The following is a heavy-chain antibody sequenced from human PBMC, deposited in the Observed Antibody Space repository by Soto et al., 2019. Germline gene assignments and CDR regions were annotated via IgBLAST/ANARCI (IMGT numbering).Heavy chain of an antibody. CDR2: ISYDGSNK. D-gene: IGHD6-19*01. Sequence: QVQLVESGGGVVQPGRSLRLSCAASGFTFSSYGMHWVRQAPGMGLEWVAVISYDGSNKYYADSVKGRFTISRDNSKNTLYMQMNSLRAEDTAVYYCASPQGGWYPPFDYWGQGTMVTVSS. V-gene: IGHV3-30*03. CDR1: GFTFSSYG. CDR3: ASPQGGWYPPFDY. J-gene: IGHJ4*01.